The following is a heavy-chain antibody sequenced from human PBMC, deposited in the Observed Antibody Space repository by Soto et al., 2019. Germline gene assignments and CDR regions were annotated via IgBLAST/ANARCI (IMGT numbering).Heavy chain of an antibody. D-gene: IGHD4-17*01. CDR3: AREEDYGDFDY. J-gene: IGHJ4*02. V-gene: IGHV3-33*01. Sequence: QVQLVESGGGVVQPGRSLRLSCAASGFTFSSYGMHWVRQAPGKGLEWVAVIWDDGSNKYYADSVKGRFTISRDNSKNTLYLQINSLRAEDTAVYYCAREEDYGDFDYWGQGSLVTVSS. CDR2: IWDDGSNK. CDR1: GFTFSSYG.